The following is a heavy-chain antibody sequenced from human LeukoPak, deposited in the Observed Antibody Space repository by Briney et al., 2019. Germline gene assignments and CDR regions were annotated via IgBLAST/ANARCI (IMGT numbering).Heavy chain of an antibody. J-gene: IGHJ4*02. CDR1: GCTFTSNF. Sequence: ASVKVSCKATGCTFTSNFMYWVRQAPGQGLEWVGIINPSGGSTSYAQKFQGRVTMTIDTSTSTVYMELSSLRSEDTAVYYCARAYYYDSSAYYPGGDYWGQGTLVTVSS. V-gene: IGHV1-46*01. D-gene: IGHD3-22*01. CDR3: ARAYYYDSSAYYPGGDY. CDR2: INPSGGST.